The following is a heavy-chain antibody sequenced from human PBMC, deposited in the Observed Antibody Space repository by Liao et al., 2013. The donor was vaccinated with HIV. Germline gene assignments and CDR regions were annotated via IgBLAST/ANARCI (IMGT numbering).Heavy chain of an antibody. Sequence: QVQLQESGPGLVKPSETLSLTCTVSGASIRTNYWSWIRQPAGKGLEWIGRIYTSGSTNYNPSLKSRVTMSVDTSKNQFSLKLSSVTAADTAVYYCAREWWADDYGDFYYMDVWGKGTTVTVSS. V-gene: IGHV4-4*07. CDR1: GASIRTNY. D-gene: IGHD4-17*01. CDR3: AREWWADDYGDFYYMDV. J-gene: IGHJ6*03. CDR2: IYTSGST.